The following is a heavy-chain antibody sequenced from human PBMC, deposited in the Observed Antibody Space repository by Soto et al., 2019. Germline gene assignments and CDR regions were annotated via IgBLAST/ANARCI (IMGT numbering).Heavy chain of an antibody. CDR2: INHSGTT. D-gene: IGHD4-17*01. Sequence: QVQLQQWGAGLLKPSETLSLTCSVYGGSFSGYYWTWIRQPPGKGLEWIGEINHSGTTNYNPSLKSRVTISVDTSKIQFSLNLNSVTAADTAVYYCARVGDGDYHFDYWGQGILVTVSS. V-gene: IGHV4-34*01. CDR1: GGSFSGYY. CDR3: ARVGDGDYHFDY. J-gene: IGHJ4*02.